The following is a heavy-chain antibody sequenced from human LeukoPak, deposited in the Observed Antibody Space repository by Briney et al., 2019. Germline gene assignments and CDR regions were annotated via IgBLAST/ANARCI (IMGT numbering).Heavy chain of an antibody. V-gene: IGHV3-73*01. J-gene: IGHJ4*02. CDR2: IRSKTNSYAT. CDR1: GFTFSGSA. D-gene: IGHD5-24*01. Sequence: GGSRRRSCAASGFTFSGSAMNWVRQASGKGLEWVGRIRSKTNSYATAYAASVKGRFTISRDDSKNTAYLQMNSLKTEDTAVYYCTKLEMASRLGYWGQGTLATVSS. CDR3: TKLEMASRLGY.